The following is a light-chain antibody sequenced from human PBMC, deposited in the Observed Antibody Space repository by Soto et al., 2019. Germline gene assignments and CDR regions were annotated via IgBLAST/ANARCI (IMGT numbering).Light chain of an antibody. CDR3: QQFNTYPLT. V-gene: IGKV1-9*01. CDR1: QGINDY. Sequence: DIQLTQSPSFLSASVGDRVTITCRASQGINDYLAWYRQKPGKAPKLLIYAASTLQSEVPSRFSGSASGTEFTLTISSLQPEDFATYDCQQFNTYPLTFGGGTKVEVK. CDR2: AAS. J-gene: IGKJ4*01.